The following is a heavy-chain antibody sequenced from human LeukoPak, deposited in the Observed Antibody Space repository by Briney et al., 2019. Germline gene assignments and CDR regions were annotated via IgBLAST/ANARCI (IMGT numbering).Heavy chain of an antibody. CDR1: GSTFCDYA. CDR3: ARDRGSYLEPTDF. Sequence: VRSLRLSCAASGSTFCDYAITWVRQAPGKGLEWVSSIGGSGDATYYADVVKGRFSVSRDNSKNTLYLQMHSLRADGTALYHGARDRGSYLEPTDFWGHGTLVTVSS. J-gene: IGHJ4*01. V-gene: IGHV3-23*01. D-gene: IGHD1-26*01. CDR2: IGGSGDAT.